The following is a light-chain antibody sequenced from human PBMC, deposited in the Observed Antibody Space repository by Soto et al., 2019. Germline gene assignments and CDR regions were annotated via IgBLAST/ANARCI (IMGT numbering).Light chain of an antibody. CDR3: LQYNNRPPYT. V-gene: IGKV3D-15*01. Sequence: EVVVTQSPATLSVAPGESATFSCRTSQSVSTNVAWYQHRPGQPPRLLIYGASTRATGIPARLSGSGSRTQFTLTISSLQSEDFALYYCLQYNNRPPYTFGQGTQLEIK. CDR2: GAS. J-gene: IGKJ2*01. CDR1: QSVSTN.